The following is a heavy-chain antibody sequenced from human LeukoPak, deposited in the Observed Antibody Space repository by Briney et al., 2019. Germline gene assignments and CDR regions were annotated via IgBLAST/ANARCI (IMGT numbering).Heavy chain of an antibody. V-gene: IGHV4-34*01. J-gene: IGHJ6*03. CDR3: AREGLDSYGSSYWSYYYYMDV. CDR2: INHSGST. Sequence: SETLSPTCAVYGGSFSGYYWSWIRQPPGKGPEWIGEINHSGSTNYNPSLKSRVTISVDTSKNQFSLKLSSVTAADTAVYYCAREGLDSYGSSYWSYYYYMDVWGKGTTVTVSS. D-gene: IGHD5-18*01. CDR1: GGSFSGYY.